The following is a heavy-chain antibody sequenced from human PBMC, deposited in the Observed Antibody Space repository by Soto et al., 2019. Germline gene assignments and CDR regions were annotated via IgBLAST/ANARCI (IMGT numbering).Heavy chain of an antibody. J-gene: IGHJ6*02. CDR3: ARLPSYSSSWYYYCGMDV. Sequence: GESLKISCKGSGYSFTSYWIGWVRQMPGKDLEWMGIIYPGDSDTRYSPSFQGQVTISADKSISTAYLQWSSLKASDTAMYYCARLPSYSSSWYYYCGMDVWGQGTTVTVSS. V-gene: IGHV5-51*01. CDR2: IYPGDSDT. CDR1: GYSFTSYW. D-gene: IGHD6-13*01.